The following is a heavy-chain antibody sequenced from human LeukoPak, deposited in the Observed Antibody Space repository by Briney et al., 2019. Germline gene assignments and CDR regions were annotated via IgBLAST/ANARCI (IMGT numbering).Heavy chain of an antibody. CDR2: ISWNSGSI. Sequence: GRSLRLSCAASGFTFDGYAIHWVRQAPGKGLEWVSGISWNSGSIGYADSVKGRFTIPRDNAKNSLYLQMNSLRAEDTALYYCAKDIRYYYGSGSNFGYWGQGTLVTVSS. V-gene: IGHV3-9*01. J-gene: IGHJ4*02. CDR3: AKDIRYYYGSGSNFGY. CDR1: GFTFDGYA. D-gene: IGHD3-10*01.